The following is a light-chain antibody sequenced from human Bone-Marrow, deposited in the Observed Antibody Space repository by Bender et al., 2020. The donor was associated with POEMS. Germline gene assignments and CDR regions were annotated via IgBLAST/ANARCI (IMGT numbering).Light chain of an antibody. CDR2: DVS. CDR1: SSDIGGYNY. CDR3: QSYDNSLGGWV. V-gene: IGLV2-14*03. Sequence: QSALTQPASVSGSLGQSVTISCTGTSSDIGGYNYVSWYQQHPGKAPKLMIYDVSNRPSGVPDRFSGSKSGTSASLAITGLQAEDEGDYYCQSYDNSLGGWVFGGGTKLTVL. J-gene: IGLJ3*02.